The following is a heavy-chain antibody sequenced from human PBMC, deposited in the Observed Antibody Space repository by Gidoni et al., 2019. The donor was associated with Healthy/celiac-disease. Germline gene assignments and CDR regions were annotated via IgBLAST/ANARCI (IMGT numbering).Heavy chain of an antibody. CDR1: ASTFDVYA. CDR3: AKDPLDGANGWRGGMDV. D-gene: IGHD2-8*01. J-gene: IGHJ6*02. Sequence: EVQLVESGGGLVQPGRSLRLSCAASASTFDVYALHWVRQAPGKGLEWVSGISWNSGSIDYADSVKGRFIISRDNAKNSLYLQMNSLRTEDTALYYCAKDPLDGANGWRGGMDVWGQGTTVTVSS. V-gene: IGHV3-9*01. CDR2: ISWNSGSI.